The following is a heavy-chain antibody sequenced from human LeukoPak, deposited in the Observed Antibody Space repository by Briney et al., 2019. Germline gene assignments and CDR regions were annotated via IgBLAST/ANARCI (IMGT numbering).Heavy chain of an antibody. CDR1: GFTFSSYW. CDR2: IKQDGSEK. J-gene: IGHJ4*02. V-gene: IGHV3-7*01. Sequence: GGSLRLSCAASGFTFSSYWMSWVRQAPGKGREWVANIKQDGSEKYYVDSVKGRFTISRDNAKNSLYLQMNSLRAEETALYYCARLYCGGGSCWFDYWGQGTLVTVSS. D-gene: IGHD2-15*01. CDR3: ARLYCGGGSCWFDY.